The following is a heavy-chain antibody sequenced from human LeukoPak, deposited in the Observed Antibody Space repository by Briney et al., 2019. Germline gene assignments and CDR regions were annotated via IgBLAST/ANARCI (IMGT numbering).Heavy chain of an antibody. CDR1: GYTFTDYY. CDR2: INPNSGGT. V-gene: IGHV1-2*02. J-gene: IGHJ5*02. CDR3: ARPLYSSGWSNWFDP. D-gene: IGHD6-19*01. Sequence: ASVKVSCKASGYTFTDYYMHWVRQAPGQGLEWMGWINPNSGGTNYAQKFQGRVTMTRDTSISTAYMELSRLRSDDTAVYYCARPLYSSGWSNWFDPWGQGTLVTVSS.